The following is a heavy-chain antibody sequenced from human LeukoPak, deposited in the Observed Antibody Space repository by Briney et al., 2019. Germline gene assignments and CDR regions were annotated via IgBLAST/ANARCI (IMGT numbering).Heavy chain of an antibody. D-gene: IGHD7-27*01. CDR2: IGISSSTI. V-gene: IGHV3-48*02. J-gene: IGHJ4*02. CDR3: ARDLNWGFDY. CDR1: GFTFTSYS. Sequence: PGGSLRLSCAASGFTFTSYSMNWVRQAPGKGLEWVSYIGISSSTIYYADSVKGRFTISRDNAKNSLYLQMNSLRDEDTAVYYCARDLNWGFDYWGQGALVTVSS.